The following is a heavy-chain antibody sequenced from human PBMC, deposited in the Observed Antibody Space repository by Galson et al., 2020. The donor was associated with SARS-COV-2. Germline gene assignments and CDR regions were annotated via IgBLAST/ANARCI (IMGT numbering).Heavy chain of an antibody. J-gene: IGHJ4*02. CDR3: AKGGSGASYLDY. D-gene: IGHD3-10*01. V-gene: IGHV3-30*02. CDR1: GFAFSTSG. CDR2: IRYDGSDK. Sequence: GGSLRLSCAATGFAFSTSGMHWVRQAPGKGLEWVAFIRYDGSDKYYADSVKGRFTISRDNSKNTLFLQMNSLRPEDPALFYCAKGGSGASYLDYWGRGTLVTVSS.